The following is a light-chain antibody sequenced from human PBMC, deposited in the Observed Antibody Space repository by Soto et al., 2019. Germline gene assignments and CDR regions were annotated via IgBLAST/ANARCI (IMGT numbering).Light chain of an antibody. J-gene: IGLJ3*02. CDR2: EVR. CDR3: SSYTGSNTGV. V-gene: IGLV2-14*01. Sequence: QSALTQPASVSGSPGQSITISCTGTSSDVGGYNYVSWYQQHPGKAPKLMIYEVRNRPSGVSNRCSGSKSGNTASLTISGLQAEDEADYYCSSYTGSNTGVFGGGTKLTVL. CDR1: SSDVGGYNY.